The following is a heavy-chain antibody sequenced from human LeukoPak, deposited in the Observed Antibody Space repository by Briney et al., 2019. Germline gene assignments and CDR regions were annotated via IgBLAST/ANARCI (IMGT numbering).Heavy chain of an antibody. CDR3: ERDRGEDYYGSGNYLRAFDI. J-gene: IGHJ3*02. CDR1: GFMFRSYS. D-gene: IGHD3-10*01. CDR2: ISSSSSYI. V-gene: IGHV3-21*01. Sequence: GGSLRLSCAASGFMFRSYSMNWVHQAPGKGLEWVSSISSSSSYIFYADSVRGRFTISRDNAKKSLSLQMNSLRAEDTAVYYCERDRGEDYYGSGNYLRAFDIWGQGTMVTVSS.